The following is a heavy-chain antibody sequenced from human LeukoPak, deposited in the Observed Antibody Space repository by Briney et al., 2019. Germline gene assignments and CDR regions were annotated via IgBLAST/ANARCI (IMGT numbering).Heavy chain of an antibody. Sequence: SVKVSCKASGGTFSSYAISWVRQAPGQGLEWMGGIIPIFGTANYAQKFQGRVTITTDESTSTAYMELSSLRSEDTAVYYCARGPANNYYGSGPNYYYYYYMDVWGKGTTVTVSS. CDR3: ARGPANNYYGSGPNYYYYYYMDV. D-gene: IGHD3-10*01. V-gene: IGHV1-69*05. CDR1: GGTFSSYA. CDR2: IIPIFGTA. J-gene: IGHJ6*03.